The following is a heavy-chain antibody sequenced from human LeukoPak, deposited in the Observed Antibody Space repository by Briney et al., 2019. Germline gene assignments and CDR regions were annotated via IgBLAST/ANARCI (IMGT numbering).Heavy chain of an antibody. Sequence: GGSLRLSCAASGFTFSSYAMHWVRQAPGKGLEWVAVISYDGSNKYYADSVKGRFTISRDNSKNTLYLQMNSLRAEDTAVYYCARVGRVSSSGWYPDTPPLWFDPWGQGTLVTVSS. J-gene: IGHJ5*02. CDR3: ARVGRVSSSGWYPDTPPLWFDP. D-gene: IGHD6-19*01. CDR1: GFTFSSYA. V-gene: IGHV3-30*04. CDR2: ISYDGSNK.